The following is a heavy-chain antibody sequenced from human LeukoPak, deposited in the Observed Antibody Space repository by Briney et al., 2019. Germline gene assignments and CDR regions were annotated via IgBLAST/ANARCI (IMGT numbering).Heavy chain of an antibody. Sequence: PSETLSLTCTVSGGSISSYYWSWIRQPAGKGLEWIGRIYTSGSTNYNPSFKSRVTMSVDTSKDQFSLKLSSVTAADTAVYYCATSLYLDAFDIWGQGTMVTVSS. D-gene: IGHD2-8*01. CDR2: IYTSGST. CDR1: GGSISSYY. V-gene: IGHV4-4*07. CDR3: ATSLYLDAFDI. J-gene: IGHJ3*02.